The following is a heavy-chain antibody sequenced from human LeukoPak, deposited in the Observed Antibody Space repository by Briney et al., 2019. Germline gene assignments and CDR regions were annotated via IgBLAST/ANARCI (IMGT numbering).Heavy chain of an antibody. CDR3: ARITTGTRFIDP. CDR2: IYYSGST. J-gene: IGHJ5*02. V-gene: IGHV4-39*07. D-gene: IGHD1-1*01. CDR1: GGSISGSSYY. Sequence: SETLSLTCTVSGGSISGSSYYWGWIRQPPGKGLECIGGIYYSGSTYYNPSLKSRVTISVDTSKNQFSLKLSSVTAADTAAYYCARITTGTRFIDPWGQGTLVTVSS.